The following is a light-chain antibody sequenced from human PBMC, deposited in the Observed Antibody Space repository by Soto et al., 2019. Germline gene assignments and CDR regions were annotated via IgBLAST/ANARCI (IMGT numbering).Light chain of an antibody. J-gene: IGKJ1*01. V-gene: IGKV3-20*01. CDR3: QQYGSSGT. CDR1: QSVSNNY. CDR2: GAS. Sequence: EVLVTQSPATLSVSPGERATLSCRASQSVSNNYLAWYQQKPGKAPRLLIYGASNTATGIPDRFSGSGSGTDFTLTISRLEPEDFAVYYCQQYGSSGTFGQGTKVDIK.